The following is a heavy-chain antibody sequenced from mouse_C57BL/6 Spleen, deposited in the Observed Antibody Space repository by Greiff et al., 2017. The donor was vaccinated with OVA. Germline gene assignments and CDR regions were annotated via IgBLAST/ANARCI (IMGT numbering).Heavy chain of an antibody. CDR2: IYPGDGDT. Sequence: VQLQQSGPELVKPGASVKISCKASGYAFSSSWMNWVKQRPGKGLEWIGRIYPGDGDTNYNGKFKGKATLTADKSSSTAYMQLSSLTSEDSAVYFCASSTGTDDWGQGTTLTVSS. V-gene: IGHV1-82*01. J-gene: IGHJ2*01. CDR1: GYAFSSSW. CDR3: ASSTGTDD. D-gene: IGHD4-1*02.